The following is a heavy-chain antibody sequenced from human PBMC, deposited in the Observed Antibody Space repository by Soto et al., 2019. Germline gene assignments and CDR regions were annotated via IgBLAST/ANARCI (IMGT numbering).Heavy chain of an antibody. Sequence: QVQLVESGGGVVQPGRSLRLSCAASGFTFSSYGMHWVRQAPGKGLEWVAVIWYDGSNKYYADSVKGRFTISRDNSKNTLYLQMNSLRAEDTAVYYCARDIGITMVRGHFDYWGQGTLVTVSS. D-gene: IGHD3-10*01. CDR3: ARDIGITMVRGHFDY. CDR2: IWYDGSNK. J-gene: IGHJ4*02. CDR1: GFTFSSYG. V-gene: IGHV3-33*01.